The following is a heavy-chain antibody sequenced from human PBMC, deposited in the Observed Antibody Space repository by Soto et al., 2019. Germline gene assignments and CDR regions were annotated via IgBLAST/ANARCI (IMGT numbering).Heavy chain of an antibody. Sequence: EVQLVESGGGLVQSGGSLRLSCAASGFIFSTHWMSWLRQAPGKGLEWVATIKPDGGAEYYMDSARGRFTISRDNAQKSLFLQMNTLRDEDTAVYYCANDGGWHFGYWGQGTLVTVSS. D-gene: IGHD6-19*01. V-gene: IGHV3-7*01. CDR3: ANDGGWHFGY. CDR2: IKPDGGAE. J-gene: IGHJ4*01. CDR1: GFIFSTHW.